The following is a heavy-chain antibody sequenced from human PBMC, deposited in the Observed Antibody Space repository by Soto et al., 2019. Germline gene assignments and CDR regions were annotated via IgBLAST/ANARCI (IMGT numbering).Heavy chain of an antibody. CDR1: GGTFSSYT. J-gene: IGHJ3*02. CDR2: IIPILGIA. CDR3: AGGRVPAAIVEDDAFDI. V-gene: IGHV1-69*02. D-gene: IGHD2-2*01. Sequence: SVKVSCKASGGTFSSYTISWVRQAPGQGLEWMGRIIPILGIANYAQKFQGRVTITADKSTSTAYMELSSLRSEDTAVYYCAGGRVPAAIVEDDAFDIWGQGTMVTVSS.